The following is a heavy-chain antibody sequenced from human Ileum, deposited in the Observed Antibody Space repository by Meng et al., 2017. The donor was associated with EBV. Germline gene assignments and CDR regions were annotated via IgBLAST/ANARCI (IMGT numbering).Heavy chain of an antibody. Sequence: QVQLPESGLRLVTPSGTLTLTCSVSGGSITNDNWSWVRQPPGQGLEWIGEISQSGSTYYNPSLKSRVTISGDKSKNNFSLRLSSVTAADTAVYYCAKRTGDRGDYFDYWGQGALVTVSS. D-gene: IGHD7-27*01. J-gene: IGHJ4*02. CDR3: AKRTGDRGDYFDY. V-gene: IGHV4-4*02. CDR2: ISQSGST. CDR1: GGSITNDNW.